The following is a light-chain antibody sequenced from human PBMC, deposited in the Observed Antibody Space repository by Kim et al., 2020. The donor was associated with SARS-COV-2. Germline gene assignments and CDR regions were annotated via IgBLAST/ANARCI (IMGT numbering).Light chain of an antibody. CDR1: SGHSSYA. V-gene: IGLV4-69*01. J-gene: IGLJ3*02. CDR3: QTWGTGGV. CDR2: LNSDGSH. Sequence: QLVLTQSPSASASLGASVTLTCTLSSGHSSYAIAWHQQQPEKGPRYLMKLNSDGSHSKGDGIPDRFSGSSSGAERYLTISSLQSEDEADYYCQTWGTGGVFGGGTQLTVL.